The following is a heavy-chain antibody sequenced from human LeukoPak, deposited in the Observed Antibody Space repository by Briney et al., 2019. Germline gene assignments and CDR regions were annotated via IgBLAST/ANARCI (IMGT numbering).Heavy chain of an antibody. D-gene: IGHD2-2*01. V-gene: IGHV3-23*01. Sequence: PGGSLRLSCAASGFTFSSYAMSWVRQAPGKGLEWVSAISGGGDSTYCADSVKGRFTISRDNSKNTLYLQMNSLRAEDTAVYYCARGQVPAADFDYWGQGTLVTVSS. J-gene: IGHJ4*02. CDR3: ARGQVPAADFDY. CDR1: GFTFSSYA. CDR2: ISGGGDST.